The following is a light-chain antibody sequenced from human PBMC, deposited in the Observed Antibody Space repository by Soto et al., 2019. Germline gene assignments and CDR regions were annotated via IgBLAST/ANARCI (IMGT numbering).Light chain of an antibody. CDR2: EVD. J-gene: IGLJ3*02. CDR1: TSDVGIYNL. V-gene: IGLV2-23*02. CDR3: FSYEVRRWV. Sequence: QSVLTQPASVSGSPGQSITISCSGTTSDVGIYNLVSWYQQHPGKAPKLVIYEVDKRPSGVSNRFSGSRSGNTASLTISGLRSEEEADISCFSYEVRRWVSGGGPKVTVL.